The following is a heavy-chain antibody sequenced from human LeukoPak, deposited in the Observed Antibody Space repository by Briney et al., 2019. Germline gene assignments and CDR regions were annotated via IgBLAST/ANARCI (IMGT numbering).Heavy chain of an antibody. Sequence: ASVKVSCKASGYTFTNYYMHWVRQAPGQGLEWMGIINPSGGSTGYAQKFQGRVTMTRDTSTSTVYMELSSLRSEDTAVYYCARHGVTGTTSMFSFDYWGQGTLVTVSS. J-gene: IGHJ4*02. CDR3: ARHGVTGTTSMFSFDY. CDR2: INPSGGST. D-gene: IGHD1-7*01. V-gene: IGHV1-46*01. CDR1: GYTFTNYY.